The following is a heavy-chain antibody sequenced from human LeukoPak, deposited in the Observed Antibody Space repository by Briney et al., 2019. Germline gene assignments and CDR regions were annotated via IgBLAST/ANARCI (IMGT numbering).Heavy chain of an antibody. CDR3: ARQDILTGYKVYYFDY. CDR2: IYYSGST. J-gene: IGHJ4*02. V-gene: IGHV4-39*01. CDR1: GGSISSSSYY. Sequence: SETLCLTCTVSGGSISSSSYYWGWIRQPPGKGLEWIGSIYYSGSTYYNPSLKSRVTISVDTSKNQFSLKLSSVTAADTAVYYCARQDILTGYKVYYFDYWGQGTLVTVSS. D-gene: IGHD3-9*01.